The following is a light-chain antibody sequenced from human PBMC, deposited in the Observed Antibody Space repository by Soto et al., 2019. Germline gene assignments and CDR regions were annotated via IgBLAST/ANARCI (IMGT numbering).Light chain of an antibody. V-gene: IGKV1-39*01. CDR1: QNISKF. Sequence: DIQMTQSPSFLSASVGDRVTVTCRPSQNISKFLNWYQEKPGKPPKILIYVTSNLENGVLSRLKGSGSSTDDFLIINGLLPEDFVAYYCQQTYRSPGTFGRGTRVDIK. CDR2: VTS. CDR3: QQTYRSPGT. J-gene: IGKJ1*01.